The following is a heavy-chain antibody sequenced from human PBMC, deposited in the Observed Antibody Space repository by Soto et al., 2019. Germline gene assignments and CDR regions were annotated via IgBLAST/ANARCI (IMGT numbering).Heavy chain of an antibody. V-gene: IGHV3-15*01. D-gene: IGHD3-16*02. Sequence: GALRLSCAASGFTFSNAWMSWVRQAPGKVLEWVGRIKSKTDGGTTDYAAPVKGRFTISRDDSKNTLYLQMNSLKTEDTAVYYCTTDRLAYVCGSYPSDYWGQGXLVTVSS. J-gene: IGHJ4*02. CDR2: IKSKTDGGTT. CDR1: GFTFSNAW. CDR3: TTDRLAYVCGSYPSDY.